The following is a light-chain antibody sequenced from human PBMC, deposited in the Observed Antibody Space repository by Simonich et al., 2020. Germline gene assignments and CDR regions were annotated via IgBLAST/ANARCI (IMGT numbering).Light chain of an antibody. V-gene: IGKV1-8*01. CDR3: QQYYSYPYT. J-gene: IGKJ2*01. CDR2: AAY. CDR1: QGISSY. Sequence: AIRMTQSPSSLSASTGDIVTITCRASQGISSYLAWYQQKPGKAPKLLIYAAYTLQSGVPSRFSGSGSGTDFTLTISCLQSEDFATYYCQQYYSYPYTFGQGTKLEIK.